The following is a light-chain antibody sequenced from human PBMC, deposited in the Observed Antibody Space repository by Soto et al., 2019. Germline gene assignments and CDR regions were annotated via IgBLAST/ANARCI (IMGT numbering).Light chain of an antibody. CDR1: SSNIGGGYD. CDR3: QSYDSSLSAVV. J-gene: IGLJ2*01. CDR2: GNS. V-gene: IGLV1-40*01. Sequence: QCVLTQPPSVSGAPGQRVTISCTGSSSNIGGGYDVHWYQQLPGTAPKVLIYGNSYRPSGVPDRFSGSKSGTSASLAITGLQAEDEAEYYCQSYDSSLSAVVFGGGTKLTVL.